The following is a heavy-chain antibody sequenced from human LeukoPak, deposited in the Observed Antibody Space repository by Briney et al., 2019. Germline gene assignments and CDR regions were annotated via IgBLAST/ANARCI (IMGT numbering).Heavy chain of an antibody. CDR3: ARSYSTLGDAFDI. Sequence: SETLSLTCTVSGGSISSYYWSWIRQPPGKGLEWIGYIYYSGSTNYNPSLKSRVTISVDTSKNQFSLKLSSVTAADTAGYYCARSYSTLGDAFDIWGQGTMVTVSS. CDR1: GGSISSYY. J-gene: IGHJ3*02. CDR2: IYYSGST. D-gene: IGHD6-13*01. V-gene: IGHV4-59*08.